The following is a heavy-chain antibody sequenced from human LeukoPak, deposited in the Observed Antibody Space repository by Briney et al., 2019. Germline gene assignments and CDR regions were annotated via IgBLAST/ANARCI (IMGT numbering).Heavy chain of an antibody. V-gene: IGHV3-30*18. CDR2: ISNDGSNK. Sequence: PGMSLRLSCAASGFQFSTYGMHWVRQAPGKGLVWVAAISNDGSNKFYTDSVKGRFTISRDNPKSTMNLQMNSLRAEDTAVYYCAKGGGSIGRSYYFDYWGQGILVTVSS. D-gene: IGHD2-15*01. CDR1: GFQFSTYG. CDR3: AKGGGSIGRSYYFDY. J-gene: IGHJ4*02.